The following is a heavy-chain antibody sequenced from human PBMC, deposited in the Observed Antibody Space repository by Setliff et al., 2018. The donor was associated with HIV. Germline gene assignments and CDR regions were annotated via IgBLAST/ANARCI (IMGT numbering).Heavy chain of an antibody. Sequence: SETLSLTCAVYGGSFSGYYWSWIRQSPGKGLEWIGEINHSGRTKYNPSLKSRVTMSVDTSKNQFSLKLSSVTAADTAVYYCARVFEPWFGESKDYWGQGTLVTVSS. J-gene: IGHJ4*02. CDR2: INHSGRT. CDR3: ARVFEPWFGESKDY. CDR1: GGSFSGYY. V-gene: IGHV4-34*10. D-gene: IGHD3-10*01.